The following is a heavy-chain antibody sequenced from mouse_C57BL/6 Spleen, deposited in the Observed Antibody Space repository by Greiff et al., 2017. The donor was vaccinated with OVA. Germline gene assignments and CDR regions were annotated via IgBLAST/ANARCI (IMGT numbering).Heavy chain of an antibody. J-gene: IGHJ4*01. Sequence: QVHVKQSGPELVKPGASVKLSCKASGYTFTSYDINWVKQRPGQGLEWIGWIYPRDGSTTYNEKFKGKATLTVATSSSTAYMELHSLTSEDAAVYCCARGSMVSPGDMDDWGQGTSVTVSS. D-gene: IGHD2-10*02. CDR1: GYTFTSYD. V-gene: IGHV1-85*01. CDR2: IYPRDGST. CDR3: ARGSMVSPGDMDD.